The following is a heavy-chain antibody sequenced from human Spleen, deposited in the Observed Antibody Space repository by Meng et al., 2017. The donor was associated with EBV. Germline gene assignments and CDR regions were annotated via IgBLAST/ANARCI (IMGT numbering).Heavy chain of an antibody. CDR2: TNEDGGIT. Sequence: DVQLVEPGGALVQPGGSLRLSCATSGFTFRNYWMHWVRQVPGKGLLWVSRTNEDGGITTYADSVRGRFLISRDNTKNTLYLQMNSLRVEDTAVYFCSRDLAGSYDDWGQGTLVTVSS. CDR1: GFTFRNYW. D-gene: IGHD6-25*01. J-gene: IGHJ4*02. V-gene: IGHV3-74*01. CDR3: SRDLAGSYDD.